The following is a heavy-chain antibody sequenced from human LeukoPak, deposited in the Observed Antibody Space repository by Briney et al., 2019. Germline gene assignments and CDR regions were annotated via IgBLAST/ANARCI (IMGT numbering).Heavy chain of an antibody. CDR3: AREWADYYVSSGPFDY. CDR1: GFTFSDYY. CDR2: ISSSGSTI. V-gene: IGHV3-11*01. Sequence: GGSLRLSCAASGFTFSDYYMSWIRQAPGKGLEWVSYISSSGSTIYYADSVKGRFTISRDNAKNSLYLQMNSLRAEDTAVYYCAREWADYYVSSGPFDYWGQGTLVTVSS. J-gene: IGHJ4*02. D-gene: IGHD3-22*01.